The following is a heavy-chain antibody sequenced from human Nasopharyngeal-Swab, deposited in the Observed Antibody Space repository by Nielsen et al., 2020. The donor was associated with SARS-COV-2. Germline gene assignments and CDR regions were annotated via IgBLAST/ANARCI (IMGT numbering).Heavy chain of an antibody. CDR2: ISSSSSTI. CDR3: ARDSRSSGWPYYYYMDV. Sequence: GESLKISCAASGFTFSSYSMNWVRQAPGKGLEWVSYISSSSSTIYYADSVKGRFTISRDNAKNSLYLQMNSLRAEDTAVYYCARDSRSSGWPYYYYMDVWGKGTTVTVSS. J-gene: IGHJ6*03. D-gene: IGHD6-19*01. CDR1: GFTFSSYS. V-gene: IGHV3-48*01.